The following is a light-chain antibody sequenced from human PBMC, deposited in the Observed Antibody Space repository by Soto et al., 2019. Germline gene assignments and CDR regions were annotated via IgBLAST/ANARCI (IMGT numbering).Light chain of an antibody. Sequence: QSVLTQPPSASGTPGQRVTISCSGSSSNIGSNFVYWYQQFPGTAPKLLIYRNNQRPSGVPDRFSGSKSGNTASLTISGLQIEDEADYFCGSFSSTRIWLFGGGTQLTVL. CDR1: SSNIGSNF. J-gene: IGLJ3*02. V-gene: IGLV1-47*01. CDR2: RNN. CDR3: GSFSSTRIWL.